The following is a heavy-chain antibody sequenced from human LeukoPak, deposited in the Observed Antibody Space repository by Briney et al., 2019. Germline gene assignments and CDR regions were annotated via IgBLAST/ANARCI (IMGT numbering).Heavy chain of an antibody. CDR2: ISRSGSTI. D-gene: IGHD1-26*01. J-gene: IGHJ6*03. Sequence: QPGGSLRLSCAASGFTFSTYEMNWVRQVPGKGLESVAYISRSGSTIHYADSVKGRFAITRDNAKNSQYLQMAGLTAEDTAVYYCARGKTATVGSTNYYYYMGVWGKGTTVIVSS. CDR3: ARGKTATVGSTNYYYYMGV. V-gene: IGHV3-48*03. CDR1: GFTFSTYE.